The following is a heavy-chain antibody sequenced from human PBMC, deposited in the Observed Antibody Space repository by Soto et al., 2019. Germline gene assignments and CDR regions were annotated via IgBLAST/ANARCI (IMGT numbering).Heavy chain of an antibody. CDR1: GFAFSSYW. CDR3: IKASTVTGVGGYR. J-gene: IGHJ5*02. V-gene: IGHV3-74*01. D-gene: IGHD6-19*01. CDR2: ISSDGRNT. Sequence: EVQLVESGGGLVQPGGSLRLSCAASGFAFSSYWMQWVRQAPGKGPVWVSRISSDGRNTTYADFVKGRFTISRDNAENTLHLHMTSLTDADTAVYYCIKASTVTGVGGYRWGQGTLVTVSS.